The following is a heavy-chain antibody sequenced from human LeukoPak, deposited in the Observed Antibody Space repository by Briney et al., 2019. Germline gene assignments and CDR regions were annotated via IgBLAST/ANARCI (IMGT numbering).Heavy chain of an antibody. D-gene: IGHD3-10*01. V-gene: IGHV1-24*01. CDR1: GYTLTELS. Sequence: ASVKVSCKVSGYTLTELSMHWVRQAPGKGLEWMGGFDPEDGETIYAQKFQGRVTMTEDTSTDTAYMELSSLRSEDTAVYYCATWDMVRGVKQASDYWGQGTLDTVSS. CDR3: ATWDMVRGVKQASDY. CDR2: FDPEDGET. J-gene: IGHJ4*02.